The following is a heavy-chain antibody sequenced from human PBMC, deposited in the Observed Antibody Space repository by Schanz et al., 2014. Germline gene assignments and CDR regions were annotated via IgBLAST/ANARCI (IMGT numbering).Heavy chain of an antibody. CDR2: VYYSGGS. CDR3: ARPNSASYRIYYFDY. Sequence: QVQLQESGPGLVKPSETLSLTCTVSGDSISTSYYWGWIRQPPGKGLEWIGSVYYSGGSYYNPSQKTRATLPVDPPKTRSPGRLSFVTAADTAVYYCARPNSASYRIYYFDYWGQGTLVTVSS. D-gene: IGHD1-26*01. J-gene: IGHJ4*02. V-gene: IGHV4-39*01. CDR1: GDSISTSYY.